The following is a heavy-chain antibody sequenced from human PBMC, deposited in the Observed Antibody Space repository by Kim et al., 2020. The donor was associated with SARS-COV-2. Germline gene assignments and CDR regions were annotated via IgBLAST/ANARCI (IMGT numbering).Heavy chain of an antibody. CDR1: GYTFTSYG. CDR2: ISAYNGNT. V-gene: IGHV1-18*01. CDR3: ARDRGQYCSGGSCYLDYYYYGMDV. D-gene: IGHD2-15*01. J-gene: IGHJ6*02. Sequence: ASVKVSCKASGYTFTSYGISWVRQAPGQGLEWMGWISAYNGNTNYAQKLQGRVTMTTDTSTSTAYMELRSLRSDDTAVYYCARDRGQYCSGGSCYLDYYYYGMDVWGQGTTVTVSS.